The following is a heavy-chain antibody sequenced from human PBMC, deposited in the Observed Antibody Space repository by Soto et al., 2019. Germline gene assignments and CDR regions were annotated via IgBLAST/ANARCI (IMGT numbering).Heavy chain of an antibody. V-gene: IGHV3-9*01. CDR1: GFTFDDYA. CDR2: FSWNSGSI. D-gene: IGHD3-22*01. J-gene: IGHJ5*02. CDR3: AKDIDRYYYDSSGYYGPFDP. Sequence: PGGSLRLSCAASGFTFDDYAMHWVRQAPGKGLEWVSGFSWNSGSIGYADSVKGRFTISRYNAKNSLYLQMNSLRAEDTALYYCAKDIDRYYYDSSGYYGPFDPWGQGT.